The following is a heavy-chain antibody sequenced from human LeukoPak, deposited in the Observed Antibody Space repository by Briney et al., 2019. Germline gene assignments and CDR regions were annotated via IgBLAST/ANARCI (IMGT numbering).Heavy chain of an antibody. D-gene: IGHD6-19*01. CDR3: ASHQSRSGWRYYFDY. Sequence: PSETLSLTCTVSGGSISSYYWSWIRQPPGKGLEWIGYIYYSGSTNYNPSLKSRVTISVDTSKNQFSLKLSSVTAADTAVYYCASHQSRSGWRYYFDYWGQGTLVTVSS. CDR1: GGSISSYY. V-gene: IGHV4-59*01. J-gene: IGHJ4*02. CDR2: IYYSGST.